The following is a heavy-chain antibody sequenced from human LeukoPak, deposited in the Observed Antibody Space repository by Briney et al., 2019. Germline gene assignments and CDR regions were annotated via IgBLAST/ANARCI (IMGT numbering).Heavy chain of an antibody. D-gene: IGHD3-10*01. Sequence: ASVTVSCKASGYSFTNFYIHWVRQAPGQGLEWMGIINPSGGSTNYAQKFQGRVTMTSDTSASTVYMDLSSLRSEGTAIYYCARDKSSANWLDSWGQGTLVTVSS. CDR2: INPSGGST. V-gene: IGHV1-46*01. CDR3: ARDKSSANWLDS. J-gene: IGHJ5*01. CDR1: GYSFTNFY.